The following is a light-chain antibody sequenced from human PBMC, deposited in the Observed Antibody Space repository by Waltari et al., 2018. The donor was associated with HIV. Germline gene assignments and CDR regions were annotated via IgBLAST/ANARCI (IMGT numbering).Light chain of an antibody. V-gene: IGKV3-11*01. CDR1: QSVSSF. J-gene: IGKJ2*01. CDR2: DAS. Sequence: EIVLTQSPATLSLSPGDRATLSCRASQSVSSFLARYQQKPGQAPRLLIYDASNRATGIPARFSGSGSGTDFTLTISSLEPEDFAVYYCQQRSNWPPFTFGQGTKLEIK. CDR3: QQRSNWPPFT.